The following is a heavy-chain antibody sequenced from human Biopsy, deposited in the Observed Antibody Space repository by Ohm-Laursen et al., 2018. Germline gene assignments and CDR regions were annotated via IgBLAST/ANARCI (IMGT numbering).Heavy chain of an antibody. CDR2: IYYSGST. CDR3: ARATNSTGWPYYYFYGMDV. J-gene: IGHJ6*02. V-gene: IGHV4-59*07. D-gene: IGHD2/OR15-2a*01. CDR1: GGSISSDY. Sequence: SDTLSLTCTVSGGSISSDYWSWIRQTPGKGLEWIGYIYYSGSTNYNPSLKSRVTISVDTSKNQFSLRLNSVTAADTVVYYCARATNSTGWPYYYFYGMDVWGQGTTVTVSS.